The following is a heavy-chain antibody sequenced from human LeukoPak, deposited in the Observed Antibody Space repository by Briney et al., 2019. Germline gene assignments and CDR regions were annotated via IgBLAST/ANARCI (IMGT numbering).Heavy chain of an antibody. J-gene: IGHJ4*02. V-gene: IGHV3-23*01. CDR2: ISGSGGST. Sequence: GGSLRLSCAASGFTFSSYAMSWVRQAPGKGLEWVSAISGSGGSTYYADSVKGRFTISRDNAKDTLYLQMSSLGAEDSAVYYCISSSPSFDYWGQGTLVTVSS. CDR1: GFTFSSYA. CDR3: ISSSPSFDY.